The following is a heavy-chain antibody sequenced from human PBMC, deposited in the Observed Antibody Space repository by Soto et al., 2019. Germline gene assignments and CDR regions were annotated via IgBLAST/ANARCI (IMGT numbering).Heavy chain of an antibody. CDR3: ARAKVVAAAGTGEYGMDV. V-gene: IGHV4-30-4*01. CDR1: GGSISSGDYY. D-gene: IGHD6-13*01. Sequence: NPSETLSLTCTVSGGSISSGDYYWSWIRQPPGKGLEWIGYIYYSGSTYYNPSPKSRVTISVDTSKNQFSLKLSSVTAADTAVYYCARAKVVAAAGTGEYGMDVWGQGTTVTVSS. CDR2: IYYSGST. J-gene: IGHJ6*02.